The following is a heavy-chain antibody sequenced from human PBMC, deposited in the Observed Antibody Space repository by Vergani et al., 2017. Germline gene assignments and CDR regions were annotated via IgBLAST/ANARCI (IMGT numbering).Heavy chain of an antibody. D-gene: IGHD3-22*01. J-gene: IGHJ6*02. CDR2: IYRTGRT. Sequence: QVQLQESGPGLVKPSETLSLTCAVSGFSIDNGYYWDWIRQPPGKGLEWIGSIYRTGRTHFNPSLKSRVTIFLDTSKSQFSLKVTSVTAADTAVYFCARGKYNSGDYYYYYGLDVWGQGTTATVSS. V-gene: IGHV4-38-2*01. CDR3: ARGKYNSGDYYYYYGLDV. CDR1: GFSIDNGYY.